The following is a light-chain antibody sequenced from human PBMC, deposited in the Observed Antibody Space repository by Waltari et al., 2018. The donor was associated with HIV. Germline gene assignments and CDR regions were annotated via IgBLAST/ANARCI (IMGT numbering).Light chain of an antibody. CDR2: SNN. V-gene: IGLV1-44*01. CDR3: AAWDDSLNGWV. Sequence: QSVLTQPPSASGTPGQRVTISCSGSRSTIGRNILNGYQQLPGTAPKLLFYSNNQRPSGVPDRLSGSKSGTSASLAISGLQSEDEADYYCAAWDDSLNGWVFGGGTKLTVL. CDR1: RSTIGRNI. J-gene: IGLJ3*02.